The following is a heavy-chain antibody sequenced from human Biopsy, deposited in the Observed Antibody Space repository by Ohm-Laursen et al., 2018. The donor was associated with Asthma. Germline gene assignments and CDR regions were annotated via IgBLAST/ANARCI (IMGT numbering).Heavy chain of an antibody. CDR1: GFSFSNFA. CDR3: ATFPYGDYLPLDY. V-gene: IGHV3-30*01. CDR2: ISKDASTQ. D-gene: IGHD4-17*01. Sequence: SLRLSCAAPGFSFSNFAIHWVRQAPGKGLEWVGVISKDASTQDYADSVKGRFTMARDNSKNTLDLQMNSLREEDTAVYYCATFPYGDYLPLDYWGQGTLVTVSS. J-gene: IGHJ4*02.